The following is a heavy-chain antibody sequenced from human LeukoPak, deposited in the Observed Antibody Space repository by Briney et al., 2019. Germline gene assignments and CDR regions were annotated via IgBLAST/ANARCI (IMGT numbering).Heavy chain of an antibody. CDR2: MNPNSGNT. V-gene: IGHV1-8*01. D-gene: IGHD2-2*01. Sequence: EASVKVSCKASGYTFTSYDINWVRQATGQGLEWMGWMNPNSGNTGYAQKFQGRVTMTRNTSISTAYMELSSLRSEDTAVYFCARKGPANYYYYYMDVWGKGTTVTVSS. J-gene: IGHJ6*03. CDR1: GYTFTSYD. CDR3: ARKGPANYYYYYMDV.